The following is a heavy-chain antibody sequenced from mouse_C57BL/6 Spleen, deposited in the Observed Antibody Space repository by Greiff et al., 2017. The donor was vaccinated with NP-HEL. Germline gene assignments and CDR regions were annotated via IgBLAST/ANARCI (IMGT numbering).Heavy chain of an antibody. J-gene: IGHJ4*01. CDR2: ISDGGSYT. CDR3: AKEGSGTEDYYAMDD. Sequence: EVKLVESGGGLVKPGGSLKLSYAASGFTFSSYAMSWVRQTPEKRLEWVATISDGGSYTYYPDNVKGRFTISRDNAKNNLYLQMSHLNSEDTAMYYCAKEGSGTEDYYAMDDWGKGTSVTVSS. D-gene: IGHD1-3*01. CDR1: GFTFSSYA. V-gene: IGHV5-4*01.